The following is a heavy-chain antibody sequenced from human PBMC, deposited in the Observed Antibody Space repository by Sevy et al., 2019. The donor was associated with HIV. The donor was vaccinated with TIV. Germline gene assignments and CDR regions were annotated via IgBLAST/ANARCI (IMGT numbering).Heavy chain of an antibody. CDR1: GGTLTNYA. CDR2: IVPVFGTS. CDR3: TSGAECSNGVCYPRGFDP. Sequence: ASVKVSCKASGGTLTNYAISWVRQAPGQGLEWMGEIVPVFGTSHHARSFQGRVTITADESTSTAYMELRSLRSEDTAVYYCTSGAECSNGVCYPRGFDPWGQRTLVTVSS. V-gene: IGHV1-69*13. J-gene: IGHJ5*02. D-gene: IGHD2-8*01.